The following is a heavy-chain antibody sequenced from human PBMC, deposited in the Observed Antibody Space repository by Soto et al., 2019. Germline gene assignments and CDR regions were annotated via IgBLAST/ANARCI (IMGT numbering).Heavy chain of an antibody. CDR3: AKHREHQLVRGWFDP. CDR2: ISYDGSNK. CDR1: GFNFSNYG. Sequence: QVQLVESGGGVVQPGRSLRLSCAASGFNFSNYGMHWVRQAPGKGLEWVAVISYDGSNKYYADSVKGRFTISRDTSKNTLNLQMNSLRAEDTAVYYCAKHREHQLVRGWFDPWGQGALVTVSS. J-gene: IGHJ5*02. V-gene: IGHV3-30*18. D-gene: IGHD6-13*01.